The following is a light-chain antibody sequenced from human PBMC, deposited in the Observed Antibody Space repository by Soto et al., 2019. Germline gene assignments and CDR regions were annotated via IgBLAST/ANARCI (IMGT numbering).Light chain of an antibody. CDR3: QQRGNLPYT. Sequence: EIVLTQSPATLSLSPGERATLSCRASQSVSGYLAWYQQKPGQAPRLLIYNTSNRATGIPARFSGSGSVTDFTLTISSLEPEDFAVYYCQQRGNLPYTFGQGTNLEIK. CDR1: QSVSGY. V-gene: IGKV3-11*01. J-gene: IGKJ2*01. CDR2: NTS.